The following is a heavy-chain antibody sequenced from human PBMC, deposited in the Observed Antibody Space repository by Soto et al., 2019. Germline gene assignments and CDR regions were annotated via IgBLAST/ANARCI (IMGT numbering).Heavy chain of an antibody. CDR3: ARDTSGYDLDDAFDI. CDR2: IYYSGST. J-gene: IGHJ3*02. Sequence: SETLSLTCTVSGGSISSGGYYWSWIRQHPGKGLEWIGYIYYSGSTYYNPSLKSRVTISVDTSKNQFSLKLSSVTAADTAVYYCARDTSGYDLDDAFDIWGQGTMVTVSS. D-gene: IGHD5-12*01. V-gene: IGHV4-31*03. CDR1: GGSISSGGYY.